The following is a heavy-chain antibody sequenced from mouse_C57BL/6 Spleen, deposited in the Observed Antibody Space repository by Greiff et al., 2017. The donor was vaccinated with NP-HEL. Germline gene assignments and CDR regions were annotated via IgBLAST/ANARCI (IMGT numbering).Heavy chain of an antibody. Sequence: VQLQQSGPELVKPGASVKISCKASGYTFTDYYMNWVKQSHGKSLEWIGDINPNNGGTSYNQKFKGKATLTVDKSSSKAYMELRSLTSEDSAVYYCARGGNYPYYYAMDYWGQGTSVTVSS. D-gene: IGHD2-1*01. CDR3: ARGGNYPYYYAMDY. CDR1: GYTFTDYY. J-gene: IGHJ4*01. V-gene: IGHV1-26*01. CDR2: INPNNGGT.